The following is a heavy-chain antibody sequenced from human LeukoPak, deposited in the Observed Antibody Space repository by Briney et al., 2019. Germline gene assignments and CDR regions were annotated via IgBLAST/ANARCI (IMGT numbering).Heavy chain of an antibody. J-gene: IGHJ4*02. D-gene: IGHD2-2*01. Sequence: GESLKISCAASGFTFSGSAMHWVRQASGKGLEWVGRIRSKANSYATAYAASVKGRFTISRDDSKNTAYLQMNSLKTEDTAVYYCTSRIVVVPAATDYWGQGTLVKVSS. CDR2: IRSKANSYAT. CDR1: GFTFSGSA. V-gene: IGHV3-73*01. CDR3: TSRIVVVPAATDY.